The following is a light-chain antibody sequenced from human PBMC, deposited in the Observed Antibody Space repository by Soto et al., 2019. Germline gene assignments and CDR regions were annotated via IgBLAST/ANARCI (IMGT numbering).Light chain of an antibody. CDR1: SGHSSYA. V-gene: IGLV4-69*01. J-gene: IGLJ2*01. Sequence: QSVLTQSPSASASLGXSVKLTCTLSSGHSSYAIAWHQQQPEKGPRYLMKLNSDGSHSKGDGIPDRFSGSSSGAERYLTISSLQSEDEADYYCQTWGTGIVVFGGGTKLTVL. CDR2: LNSDGSH. CDR3: QTWGTGIVV.